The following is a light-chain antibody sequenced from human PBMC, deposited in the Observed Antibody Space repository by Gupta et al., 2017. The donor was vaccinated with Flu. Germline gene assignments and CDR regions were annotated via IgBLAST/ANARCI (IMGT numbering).Light chain of an antibody. CDR3: QQDNNWPRT. Sequence: EIVMTPSPSTLSLSAGERATLSCRASQSVSSNLAWYQHKPGQAPRLLIYGASTRATGIPARFSGSGSGTEFTLTIRSLQSEDFAVYYCQQDNNWPRTFGQGTKVEIK. CDR2: GAS. J-gene: IGKJ1*01. V-gene: IGKV3-15*01. CDR1: QSVSSN.